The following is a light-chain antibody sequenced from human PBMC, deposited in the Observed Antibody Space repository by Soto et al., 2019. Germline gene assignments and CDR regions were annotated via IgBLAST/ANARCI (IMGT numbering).Light chain of an antibody. CDR2: DAS. J-gene: IGKJ3*01. V-gene: IGKV1-13*02. Sequence: AIQLTQSPSSLSASVGDRVTITCRASQGISSALAWYQQKPGKAPKLLIYDASSLESGVPSRFSGSGSGTDFNLTICSLQPEDFETYYCQQFNSDLFTFGPGTKVDIK. CDR3: QQFNSDLFT. CDR1: QGISSA.